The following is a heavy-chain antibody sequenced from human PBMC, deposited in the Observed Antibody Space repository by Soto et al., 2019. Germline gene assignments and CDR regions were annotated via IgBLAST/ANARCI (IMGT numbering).Heavy chain of an antibody. CDR2: ISYDGSNK. Sequence: QVQLVGSGGGVVQPGRSLRLSCAASGFTFSSYGMHWVRQAPGKGLEWVAVISYDGSNKYYADSVKGRFTISRDNSKNTLYLQMNSLRAEDTAVYYCAKDRSGSLDYWGQGTLVTVSS. CDR3: AKDRSGSLDY. D-gene: IGHD1-26*01. CDR1: GFTFSSYG. V-gene: IGHV3-30*18. J-gene: IGHJ4*02.